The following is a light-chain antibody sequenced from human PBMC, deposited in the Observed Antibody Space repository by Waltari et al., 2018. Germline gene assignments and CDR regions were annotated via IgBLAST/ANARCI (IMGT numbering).Light chain of an antibody. J-gene: IGLJ1*01. Sequence: SYVLTQPPSVSVAPGKTARITCGGNNIGTKSVHWYQQKPGQAPILVISYDSDRPSWIPERFSGSNSWNTATLTISRVEAADEADYYCQVWDANNDPGVFGTGTEVTVL. CDR1: NIGTKS. CDR3: QVWDANNDPGV. V-gene: IGLV3-21*04. CDR2: YDS.